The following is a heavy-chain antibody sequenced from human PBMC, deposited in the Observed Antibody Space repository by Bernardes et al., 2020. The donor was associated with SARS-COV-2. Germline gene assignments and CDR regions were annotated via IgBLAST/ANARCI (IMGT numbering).Heavy chain of an antibody. CDR2: IGASGDP. V-gene: IGHV3-13*05. CDR3: ARAGNCTNGLCSQYDGLDV. D-gene: IGHD2-8*01. J-gene: IGHJ6*02. Sequence: GGSLRLSCAASGFTFRPYDMHWVRQAPGKGLEWVSSIGASGDPSYLASVKGRFTISSENSKTSLYLQMHSLRTGDTAVYYYARAGNCTNGLCSQYDGLDVWGQGTPVTVSS. CDR1: GFTFRPYD.